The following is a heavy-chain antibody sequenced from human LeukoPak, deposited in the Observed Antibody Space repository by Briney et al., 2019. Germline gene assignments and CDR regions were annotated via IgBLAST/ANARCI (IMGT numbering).Heavy chain of an antibody. D-gene: IGHD1-26*01. V-gene: IGHV3-21*01. Sequence: GGSLRLSCAASGFTFSSYSMNWARQAPGKGLEWVSSISSSSSYIHSADSVRGRFTISRDNAKNSLFLQMNSLRAEDTAVYYCARDEWGDAFDIWGQGTMVTVFS. J-gene: IGHJ3*02. CDR2: ISSSSSYI. CDR1: GFTFSSYS. CDR3: ARDEWGDAFDI.